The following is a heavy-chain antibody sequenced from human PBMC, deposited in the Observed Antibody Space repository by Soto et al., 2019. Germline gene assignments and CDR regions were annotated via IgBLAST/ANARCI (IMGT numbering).Heavy chain of an antibody. J-gene: IGHJ4*02. CDR2: FTGVIGTT. CDR3: ARWNGYGDY. CDR1: GFTVSTYG. V-gene: IGHV3-23*01. Sequence: EVQLLESGGGLVQPGGSLRLSCAASGFTVSTYGVTWVRQAAGKGLEWVSGFTGVIGTTHYADSVKGRFTITRENSNNTVYLQMNSLRVEDTAVYYCARWNGYGDYWGRGTLVTVSS. D-gene: IGHD1-1*01.